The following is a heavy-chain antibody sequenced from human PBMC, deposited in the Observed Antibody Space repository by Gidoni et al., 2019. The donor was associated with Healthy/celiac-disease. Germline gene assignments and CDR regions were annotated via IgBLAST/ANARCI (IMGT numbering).Heavy chain of an antibody. CDR2: IYYSGST. J-gene: IGHJ5*02. V-gene: IGHV4-39*01. Sequence: QLQLQESGPGLVKPSETLSLTCTVSGGSISSSSYYWGWIRQPPGKGLEWIGSIYYSGSTYYNPSLKSRVTISVDTSKNQFSLKLSSVTAADTAVYYCARQIAVAGTRRIGYNWFDPWGQGTLVTVSS. CDR3: ARQIAVAGTRRIGYNWFDP. CDR1: GGSISSSSYY. D-gene: IGHD6-19*01.